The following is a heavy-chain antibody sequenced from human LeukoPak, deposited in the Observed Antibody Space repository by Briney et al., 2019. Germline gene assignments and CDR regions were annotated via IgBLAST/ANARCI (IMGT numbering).Heavy chain of an antibody. D-gene: IGHD4-17*01. Sequence: GASVKVSCKASGYSFTVYYMDWVRQAAGQGLEGMRWINTNSGGTHYAQNFLGSVTITRDTPISPAYMNLSTLRSAATAVYYCASLYGEYVASEYWGPGTMVTVSS. CDR1: GYSFTVYY. CDR3: ASLYGEYVASEY. J-gene: IGHJ4*02. CDR2: INTNSGGT. V-gene: IGHV1-2*02.